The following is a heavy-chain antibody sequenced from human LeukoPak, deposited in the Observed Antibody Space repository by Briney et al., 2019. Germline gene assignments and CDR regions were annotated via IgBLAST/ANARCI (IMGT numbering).Heavy chain of an antibody. CDR1: GFTFNSYW. J-gene: IGHJ6*02. CDR2: VHIDGSST. Sequence: PGGSLRLSCAASGFTFNSYWMNWVRQAPGKGLMWVSRVHIDGSSTTYADSVKGRFTISRDDAKNTLYLQMNSLRAEDTAVYYCARAPSGWHATDVWGQGTTVTVSS. D-gene: IGHD6-19*01. CDR3: ARAPSGWHATDV. V-gene: IGHV3-74*01.